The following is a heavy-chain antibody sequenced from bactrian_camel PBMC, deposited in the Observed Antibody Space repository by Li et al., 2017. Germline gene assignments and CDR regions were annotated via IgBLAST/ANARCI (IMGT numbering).Heavy chain of an antibody. CDR3: AADLVTDEPSLVEREYYY. D-gene: IGHD1*01. Sequence: QVQLVESGGGLVQPGGSLRLSCRASGYTASTYCMAWFRQAPGKEREGVGARYSEDRISFTRYGDSVRGRFTISRDGAKNIIALQMDSLKPEDTATYYCAADLVTDEPSLVEREYYYWGQGTQVTVSS. V-gene: IGHV3S6*01. CDR1: GYTASTYC. J-gene: IGHJ4*01. CDR2: RYSEDRISFT.